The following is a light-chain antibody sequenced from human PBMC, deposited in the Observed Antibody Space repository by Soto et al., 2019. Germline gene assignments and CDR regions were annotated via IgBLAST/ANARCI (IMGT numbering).Light chain of an antibody. Sequence: QPVLTQPPSASGTPGQRVTISCSGSSSNIGSNTVNWYQQLPGTAPNLLIHTNNQRPSGVPDRFSGSQSGTSASLSISGLQSEDEAHYYCAAWDDSLNGYVFGTGTKLAVL. CDR2: TNN. V-gene: IGLV1-44*01. J-gene: IGLJ1*01. CDR1: SSNIGSNT. CDR3: AAWDDSLNGYV.